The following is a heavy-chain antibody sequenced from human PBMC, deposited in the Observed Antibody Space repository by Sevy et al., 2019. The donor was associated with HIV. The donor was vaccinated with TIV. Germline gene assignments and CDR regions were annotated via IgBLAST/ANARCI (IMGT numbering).Heavy chain of an antibody. D-gene: IGHD2-15*01. CDR2: ISAYNGNT. J-gene: IGHJ6*02. CDR3: ARDGGYFRRTYYYGMDV. CDR1: GYTFTSYG. Sequence: ASVEVSCKASGYTFTSYGISWVRQAPGQGLEWMGWISAYNGNTNYAQKLQGRVTMTTDTSTSTAYMELRSLRSDDTAVYYCARDGGYFRRTYYYGMDVWGQGTTVTVSS. V-gene: IGHV1-18*01.